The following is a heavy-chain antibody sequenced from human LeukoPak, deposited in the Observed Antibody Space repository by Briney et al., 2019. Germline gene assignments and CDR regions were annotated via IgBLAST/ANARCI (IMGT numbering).Heavy chain of an antibody. V-gene: IGHV4-39*07. J-gene: IGHJ3*02. CDR2: IYISEST. D-gene: IGHD2-2*01. Sequence: PSETLSLTCSVSGGSISSGAYYWAWIRQPPGKGPEWIGRIYISESTNYNPSLKSRVTMSVDMSKNQFSLKLRSVTAADTAVYYCAREGLSIVGVPAAMYAFDIWGQGTMTVSS. CDR1: GGSISSGAYY. CDR3: AREGLSIVGVPAAMYAFDI.